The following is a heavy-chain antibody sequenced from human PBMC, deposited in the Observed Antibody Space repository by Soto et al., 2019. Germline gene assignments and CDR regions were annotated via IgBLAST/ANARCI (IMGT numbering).Heavy chain of an antibody. D-gene: IGHD4-17*01. CDR1: GYTFTSYY. Sequence: ASVKVSCKASGYTFTSYYMHWVRQAPGQGLEWMGIINPSGGSTSYAQKFRGRVTMTRDTSTSTVYMELSSLRSEDTTVYYCAIPSTAKGFQHWGQGTLGTVSS. CDR3: AIPSTAKGFQH. V-gene: IGHV1-46*01. CDR2: INPSGGST. J-gene: IGHJ1*01.